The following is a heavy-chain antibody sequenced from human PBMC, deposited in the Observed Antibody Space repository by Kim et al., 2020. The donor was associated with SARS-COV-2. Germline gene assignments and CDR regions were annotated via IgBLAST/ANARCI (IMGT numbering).Heavy chain of an antibody. CDR3: ASKKKDYYGMDV. CDR1: GGSISSYY. J-gene: IGHJ6*02. V-gene: IGHV4-59*13. CDR2: IYYSGST. Sequence: SETLSLTCTVSGGSISSYYWNWIRQPPGKGLEWIGYIYYSGSTNYNPSLKSRVTISVDTSKNQFSLKLSSVTAADTAVYYCASKKKDYYGMDVWGQGTTVTVSS.